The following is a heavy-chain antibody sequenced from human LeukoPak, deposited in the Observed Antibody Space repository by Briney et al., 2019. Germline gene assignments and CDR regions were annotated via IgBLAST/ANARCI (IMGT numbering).Heavy chain of an antibody. D-gene: IGHD6-13*01. CDR2: VNHSGTT. J-gene: IGHJ3*02. Sequence: SETLSLTCAVYGGSFSDYHWSWIRQPPGKGLEWIGEVNHSGTTKYNPSLKSRVTISVDTSKNQFSLKLGSATAADTAVYYCARGARYSSSRNAFDIWGQGTMVTVSS. CDR3: ARGARYSSSRNAFDI. V-gene: IGHV4-34*01. CDR1: GGSFSDYH.